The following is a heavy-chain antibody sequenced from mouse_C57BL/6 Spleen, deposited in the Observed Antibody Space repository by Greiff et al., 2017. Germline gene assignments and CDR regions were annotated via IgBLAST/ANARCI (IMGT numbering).Heavy chain of an antibody. CDR3: AKSYYGSSYCYAMDY. CDR1: GFSLTSYG. V-gene: IGHV2-5*01. CDR2: IWRGGST. D-gene: IGHD1-1*01. J-gene: IGHJ4*01. Sequence: VQLQQSGPGLVQPSQSLSITCTVSGFSLTSYGVHWVRQSPGKGLEWLGVIWRGGSTDYNAAFMSRLSITKDNSKSQVFFKMNSLQADDTAIYYCAKSYYGSSYCYAMDYWGQGTSVTVSS.